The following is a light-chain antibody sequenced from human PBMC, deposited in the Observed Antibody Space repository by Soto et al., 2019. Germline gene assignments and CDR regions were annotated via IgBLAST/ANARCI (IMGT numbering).Light chain of an antibody. CDR1: SSDVGGYNY. CDR3: SSYTSSSTPYV. J-gene: IGLJ1*01. CDR2: DVS. Sequence: QSALTQPASVSGSPGQSITISCTGTSSDVGGYNYVSWYQQHPGKAPKLMIYDVSNRPSGVSNRFSGSKSGNTASLTISGLQAEDEAEYSCSSYTSSSTPYVFGTGTKLTVL. V-gene: IGLV2-14*01.